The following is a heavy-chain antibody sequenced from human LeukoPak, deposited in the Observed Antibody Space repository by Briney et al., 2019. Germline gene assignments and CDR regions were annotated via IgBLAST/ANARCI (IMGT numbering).Heavy chain of an antibody. J-gene: IGHJ6*03. Sequence: GGSLRLSCAASGFTFSSYSMNWVRQAPGKGLEWVASISSSSSYIYYADSVKGRFTISRDNAKNSLYLKMNSLRAEDTAVYYCARWYSSSSGTYYYYYMDVWGKGTTVTVSS. CDR1: GFTFSSYS. D-gene: IGHD6-6*01. V-gene: IGHV3-21*01. CDR2: ISSSSSYI. CDR3: ARWYSSSSGTYYYYYMDV.